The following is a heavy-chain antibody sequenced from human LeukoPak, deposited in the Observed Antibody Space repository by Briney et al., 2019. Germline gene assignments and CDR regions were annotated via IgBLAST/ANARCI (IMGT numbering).Heavy chain of an antibody. J-gene: IGHJ4*02. CDR2: IYHSGST. V-gene: IGHV4-38-2*02. CDR1: GYTISSGYS. D-gene: IGHD4-11*01. Sequence: SETLSLTCSVSGYTISSGYSWGWIRQPPGKGLEWIGSIYHSGSTYYNPSLKSRVTISIDTSRNQFSLNLSSVIAADTAVFYCARVHDYSTKIDYWGQGTLVTVSS. CDR3: ARVHDYSTKIDY.